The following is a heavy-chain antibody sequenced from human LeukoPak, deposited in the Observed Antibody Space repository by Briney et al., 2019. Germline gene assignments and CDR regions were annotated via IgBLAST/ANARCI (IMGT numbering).Heavy chain of an antibody. CDR1: GFTFSSYG. D-gene: IGHD3-22*01. J-gene: IGHJ4*02. CDR3: AKDLTYYDSSVDY. Sequence: GGSLGLSCAASGFTFSSYGMHWVRQAPGKGLEWVAVIWYDGSNKYYADSVKGRFTISRDNSKNTLYLQMNSLRAEDTAVYYCAKDLTYYDSSVDYWGQGTLVTVSS. CDR2: IWYDGSNK. V-gene: IGHV3-33*06.